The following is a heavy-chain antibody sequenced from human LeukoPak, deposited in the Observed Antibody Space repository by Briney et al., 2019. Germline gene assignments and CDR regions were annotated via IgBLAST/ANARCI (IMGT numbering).Heavy chain of an antibody. V-gene: IGHV3-53*01. CDR3: ARGPRYSFY. D-gene: IGHD6-13*01. Sequence: GGSLRLSCAASGFIVSHNYMTWVRQAPGKGLEWISVIYIDGTTYYADSVKGRFTISRDQANNTLYLQMNTLRDEDTAVYYCARGPRYSFYWGQGTLISVSS. CDR2: IYIDGTT. J-gene: IGHJ4*02. CDR1: GFIVSHNY.